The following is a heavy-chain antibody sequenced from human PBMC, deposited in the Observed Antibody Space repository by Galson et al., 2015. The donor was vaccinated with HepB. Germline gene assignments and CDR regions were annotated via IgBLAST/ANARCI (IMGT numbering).Heavy chain of an antibody. V-gene: IGHV1-69*13. CDR3: ARKGLRPVDHYFDY. CDR2: IIPIFGTA. J-gene: IGHJ4*02. D-gene: IGHD5-12*01. CDR1: GGTFSSYA. Sequence: SVKVSCKASGGTFSSYAISWVRQAPGQGLEWMGGIIPIFGTANYAQKFQGRVTITADESTSTAYMELSSLRSEDTAVYYCARKGLRPVDHYFDYWGQGTLVTVSS.